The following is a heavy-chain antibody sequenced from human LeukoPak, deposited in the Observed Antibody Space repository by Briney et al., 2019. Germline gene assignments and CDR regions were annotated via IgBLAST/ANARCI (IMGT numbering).Heavy chain of an antibody. CDR3: AKVGCSSTSCSLTWYYYGMDA. J-gene: IGHJ6*04. D-gene: IGHD2-2*01. CDR1: GFTFSSYG. Sequence: GGSLRLSCAASGFTFSSYGMHWVRQAPGKGLEWVAVISYDGSNKYYADSVKGRFTISRDNSKNTLYLQMNSLRAEDTAVYYCAKVGCSSTSCSLTWYYYGMDAWGKGATVTVSS. V-gene: IGHV3-30*18. CDR2: ISYDGSNK.